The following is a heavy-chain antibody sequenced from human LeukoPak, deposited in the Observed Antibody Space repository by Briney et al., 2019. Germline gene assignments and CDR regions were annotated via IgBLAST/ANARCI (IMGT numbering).Heavy chain of an antibody. CDR1: GFTFSSAW. Sequence: GGSLRLSCAASGFTFSSAWLSWVRQAPGKGLEWVANIKQDGSEKYYVDSVKGRFTISRDNAKNSLYLQMNSLRAEDTAVYYCARDSGYCSGGSCYGLFDYWGQGTLVTVSS. J-gene: IGHJ4*02. D-gene: IGHD2-15*01. CDR2: IKQDGSEK. CDR3: ARDSGYCSGGSCYGLFDY. V-gene: IGHV3-7*01.